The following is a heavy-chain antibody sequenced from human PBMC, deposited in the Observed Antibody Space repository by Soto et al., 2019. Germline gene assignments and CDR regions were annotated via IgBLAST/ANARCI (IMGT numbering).Heavy chain of an antibody. CDR1: GDSVSSNGAA. V-gene: IGHV6-1*01. CDR3: ARVKHDYVNRGIGFDS. Sequence: PSQTLSLTCAISGDSVSSNGAAWNWIRQSPSRGLEWLGRTYYRSKWYNDYAVSVKSRITINPDTSKSQFSLQLNSVTPEDTAVYYCARVKHDYVNRGIGFDSWRQGILVTVSS. CDR2: TYYRSKWYN. D-gene: IGHD4-17*01. J-gene: IGHJ5*01.